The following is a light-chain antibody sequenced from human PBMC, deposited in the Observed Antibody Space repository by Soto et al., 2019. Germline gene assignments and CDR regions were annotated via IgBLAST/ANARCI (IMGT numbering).Light chain of an antibody. CDR2: DVS. J-gene: IGKJ1*01. CDR3: XXXNXXXXT. V-gene: IGKV1-5*01. Sequence: ASQSISDSLAWYQQKPGKAPDLLISDVSSLERGVASRFSGSGSGTEFTLTISSMQPDDFATXXXXXXNXXXXTFGQGTKVDIK. CDR1: QSISDS.